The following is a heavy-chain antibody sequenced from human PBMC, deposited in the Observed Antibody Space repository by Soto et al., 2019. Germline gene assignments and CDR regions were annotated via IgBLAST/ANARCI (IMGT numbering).Heavy chain of an antibody. CDR2: ISYDGSNK. Sequence: SLRLSCAASGFTFSSYGMHWVRQAPGKGLEWVAVISYDGSNKYYADSVKGRFTISRDNSKNTLYLQMNSLRAEDTAVYYCAKIGIAVAGSWGQGTPVTVSS. D-gene: IGHD6-19*01. CDR3: AKIGIAVAGS. J-gene: IGHJ5*02. V-gene: IGHV3-30*18. CDR1: GFTFSSYG.